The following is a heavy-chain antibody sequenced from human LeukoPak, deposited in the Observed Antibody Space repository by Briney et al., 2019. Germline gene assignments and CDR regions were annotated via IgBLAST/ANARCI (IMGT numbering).Heavy chain of an antibody. CDR1: GFTFSSYA. Sequence: GGSLRLSCSASGFTFSSYAMHSVRQAPGKGLEYVSAISSNGGSTYYADSVKGRFTISRDNSKNTLYLQISSLRAEDTAVYYCVKGELLWFGELNPDAFDIWGQGTMVTVSS. CDR2: ISSNGGST. D-gene: IGHD3-10*01. J-gene: IGHJ3*02. V-gene: IGHV3-64D*06. CDR3: VKGELLWFGELNPDAFDI.